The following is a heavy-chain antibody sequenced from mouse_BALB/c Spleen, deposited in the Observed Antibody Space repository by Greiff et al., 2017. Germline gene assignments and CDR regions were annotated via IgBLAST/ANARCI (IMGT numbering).Heavy chain of an antibody. J-gene: IGHJ3*01. D-gene: IGHD5-5*01. V-gene: IGHV1-87*01. CDR2: IYPGDGDT. CDR1: GYTFTSYW. CDR3: ATYPFAY. Sequence: VQLQQSGAELARPGASVKLSCKASGYTFTSYWMQWVKQRPGQGLEWIGAIYPGDGDTRYTQKFKGKATLTADKSSSTAYMQLSSLASEDSAVYYCATYPFAYWGQGTLVTVSA.